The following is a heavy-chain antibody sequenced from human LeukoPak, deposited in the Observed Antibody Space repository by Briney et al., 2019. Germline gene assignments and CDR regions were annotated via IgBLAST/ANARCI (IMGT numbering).Heavy chain of an antibody. Sequence: ASVKVSCKAPGGTFSSYAISWVRQAPGQGLEWMGGIIPIFGTANYAQKFQGRVTITADESTSTAYMELSSLRSEDTAVYYCARDLGYSSGWYQEYYWGQGTLVTVSS. V-gene: IGHV1-69*13. CDR2: IIPIFGTA. J-gene: IGHJ4*02. CDR1: GGTFSSYA. D-gene: IGHD6-19*01. CDR3: ARDLGYSSGWYQEYY.